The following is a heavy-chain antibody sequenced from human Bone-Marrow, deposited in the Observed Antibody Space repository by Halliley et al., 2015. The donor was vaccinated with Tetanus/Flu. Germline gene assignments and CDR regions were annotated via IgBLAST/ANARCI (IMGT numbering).Heavy chain of an antibody. CDR1: GGSINDDY. J-gene: IGHJ4*02. Sequence: LRLSCTVSGGSINDDYWSWIRQPHGQGLEWVGYIYYRGSTKYNPSLKGRVTISVDTSNNESSLKLSSVTVADTAVYYCARHFYDSSGYPVGYWGQGTLVTVSS. CDR3: ARHFYDSSGYPVGY. CDR2: IYYRGST. V-gene: IGHV4-59*08. D-gene: IGHD3-22*01.